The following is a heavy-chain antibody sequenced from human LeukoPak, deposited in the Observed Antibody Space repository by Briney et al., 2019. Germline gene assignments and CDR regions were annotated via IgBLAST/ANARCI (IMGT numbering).Heavy chain of an antibody. CDR2: ISYDGSNK. V-gene: IGHV3-30-3*01. D-gene: IGHD2-2*01. Sequence: GGSLRLSCAASGFTFSSYAMHWVRQAPGKGLEWVAVISYDGSNKYYADSVKGRFTTSRDNSKNTLYLQMNSLRAEDTAVYYCARESNYCSSTSCSDFDSWGQGTLVTVSS. CDR1: GFTFSSYA. J-gene: IGHJ4*02. CDR3: ARESNYCSSTSCSDFDS.